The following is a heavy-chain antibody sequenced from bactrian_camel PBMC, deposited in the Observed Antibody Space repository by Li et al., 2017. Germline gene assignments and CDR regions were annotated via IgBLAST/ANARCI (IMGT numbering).Heavy chain of an antibody. CDR2: ISTDGGRT. Sequence: VQLVESGGGSVQARGSLRLTCAISGFRYTSNCVAWFRQTPGKEREAVAGISTDGGRTQYADSVKGRFIISQEKEKNTIYLRMNDLRPEDTSVYYCAADEGPKFPEPCSVAAGTFEWGQGTQVTVS. D-gene: IGHD1*01. CDR1: GFRYTSNC. CDR3: AADEGPKFPEPCSVAAGTFE. J-gene: IGHJ4*01. V-gene: IGHV3S53*01.